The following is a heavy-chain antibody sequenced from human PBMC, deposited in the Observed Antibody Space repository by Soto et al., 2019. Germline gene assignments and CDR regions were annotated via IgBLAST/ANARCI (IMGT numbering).Heavy chain of an antibody. Sequence: EVQLLESGGGLVQPGGSLRLSCAASGFTFSNYAMTWVRQAPGKGLRWVSTISGGGDSTYYADSVKGRFTISRDNSKNTLYLQVNSLRAEDTAAYYCAKRSLTPAAMKSPFDYWGQGTLVTVSS. CDR3: AKRSLTPAAMKSPFDY. CDR2: ISGGGDST. J-gene: IGHJ4*02. CDR1: GFTFSNYA. V-gene: IGHV3-23*01. D-gene: IGHD2-2*01.